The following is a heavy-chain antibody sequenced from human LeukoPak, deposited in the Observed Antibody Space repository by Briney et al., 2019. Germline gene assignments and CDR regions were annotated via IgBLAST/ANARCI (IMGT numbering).Heavy chain of an antibody. V-gene: IGHV4-59*08. CDR2: IYYTGGT. Sequence: SETPSLTCTVSGGSIGSDYWTWIWQPPGKGLEYIGYIYYTGGTNYNPSLKSQVTISVDTSKNQFSLKLSSVTAADTAVYFCAKYGNSGWVIDNWGQGTLVTVSS. CDR1: GGSIGSDY. CDR3: AKYGNSGWVIDN. J-gene: IGHJ4*02. D-gene: IGHD6-19*01.